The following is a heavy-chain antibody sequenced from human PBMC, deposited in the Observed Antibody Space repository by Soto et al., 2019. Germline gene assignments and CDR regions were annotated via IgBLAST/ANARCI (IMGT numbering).Heavy chain of an antibody. D-gene: IGHD1-26*01. CDR2: INPRSGDT. CDR3: GRDGVGATPLGWFAP. CDR1: GYTCIGYY. V-gene: IGHV1-2*06. J-gene: IGHJ5*02. Sequence: QVQLVQSGAEVKKPGASVKVSCKASGYTCIGYYIHWVRQAPGQGLEWMGRINPRSGDTTYAQKFQCRLTMTRDTSISTAYMELSSLRSDDTAVYYCGRDGVGATPLGWFAPWGQGSRVTVSS.